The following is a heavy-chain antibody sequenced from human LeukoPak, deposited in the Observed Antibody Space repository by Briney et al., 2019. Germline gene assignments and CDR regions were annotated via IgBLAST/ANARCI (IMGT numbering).Heavy chain of an antibody. D-gene: IGHD2-15*01. J-gene: IGHJ4*02. CDR3: AKRTSCSGGASWQRFDY. Sequence: GGSLRLSCTASGFTFSTYAMTWVRQAPGKGLEWVSTISPSGDNTYYADSVKGQFTISRDNSKNTLFLQMNSLRAEDTAVYYCAKRTSCSGGASWQRFDYWGQGTLVTVSS. CDR2: ISPSGDNT. CDR1: GFTFSTYA. V-gene: IGHV3-23*01.